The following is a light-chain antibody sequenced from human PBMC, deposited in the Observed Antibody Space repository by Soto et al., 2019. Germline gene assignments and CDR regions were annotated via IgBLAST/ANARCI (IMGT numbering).Light chain of an antibody. CDR3: QQRSHWPPGVSAYT. V-gene: IGKV3-11*01. CDR2: DAS. CDR1: QSVSSY. J-gene: IGKJ2*01. Sequence: EIVLTQSPATLSLSPGERATLSCRASQSVSSYLAWYQQKPGQAPRLLIYDASNRATGIPARFSRSGSVTDFTLTIASLAHEHFAVYYCQQRSHWPPGVSAYTFAQGTKLEIK.